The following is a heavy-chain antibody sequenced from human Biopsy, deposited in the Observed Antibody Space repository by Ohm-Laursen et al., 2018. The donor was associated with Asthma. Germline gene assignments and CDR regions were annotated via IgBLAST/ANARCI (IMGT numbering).Heavy chain of an antibody. CDR3: VRDGTDDAFDI. J-gene: IGHJ3*02. D-gene: IGHD1-1*01. CDR2: ISKDASTQ. V-gene: IGHV3-30*01. CDR1: GFSFSNFA. Sequence: SLRLSCAASGFSFSNFAIHWVRQAPGKGLEWVGVISKDASTQDYADSVKGRFAMARDYSKNTLDLQMNSLREEDTAVYYCVRDGTDDAFDIWGQGTVVSVPS.